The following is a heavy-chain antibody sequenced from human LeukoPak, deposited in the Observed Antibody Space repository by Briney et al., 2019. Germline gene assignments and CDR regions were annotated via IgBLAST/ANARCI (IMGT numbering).Heavy chain of an antibody. D-gene: IGHD6-19*01. CDR3: ARHAQQWLTYYFDY. V-gene: IGHV4-59*08. Sequence: SETLSLTCTVSGGSISSYYWSWIRQPPGKGLEWIGYIYYSGSTNYNPSLKSRVTISVDTSKNQFSLKLSFVTAADTAVYYCARHAQQWLTYYFDYWGQGTLVTVSS. CDR1: GGSISSYY. J-gene: IGHJ4*02. CDR2: IYYSGST.